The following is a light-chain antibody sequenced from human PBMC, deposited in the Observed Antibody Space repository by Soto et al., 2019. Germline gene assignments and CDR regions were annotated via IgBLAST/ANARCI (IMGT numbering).Light chain of an antibody. CDR1: SSNIGSNY. Sequence: QSVQTQPPSASGTPGQRVIISCSGSSSNIGSNYVYWYQQLPGTAPKLLIYKNNQRPSGVPDRFSGSKSGTSASLAISGLRSEDEADYYCAAWDDSLSGGVFGTGTKVTVL. V-gene: IGLV1-47*01. CDR2: KNN. CDR3: AAWDDSLSGGV. J-gene: IGLJ1*01.